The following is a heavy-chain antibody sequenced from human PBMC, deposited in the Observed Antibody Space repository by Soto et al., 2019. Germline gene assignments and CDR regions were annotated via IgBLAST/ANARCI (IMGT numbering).Heavy chain of an antibody. CDR3: ARAFRSSSWYRGGYYYYYGMDV. CDR2: ISYDGSNK. V-gene: IGHV3-30-3*01. D-gene: IGHD6-13*01. CDR1: GFTFSSYA. J-gene: IGHJ6*02. Sequence: PGGSLRLSCAASGFTFSSYAMHWVRQAPGKGLEWVAVISYDGSNKYYADSVKGRFTISRDNSKNTLYLQMNSLRAEDTAVYYCARAFRSSSWYRGGYYYYYGMDVWGQGTTVTVSS.